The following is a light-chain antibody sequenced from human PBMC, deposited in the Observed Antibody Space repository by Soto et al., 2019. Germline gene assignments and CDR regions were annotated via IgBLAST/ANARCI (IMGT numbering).Light chain of an antibody. CDR3: AAWDDSLNGPL. Sequence: QSVLTQPPSASGTPGQRVTISCSGSSSNIGSNAVNWYQQLPGTAPTLLIYSNNQRPSGVPDRFSGSKSGTSASLAVNGLQSEDEADYYCAAWDDSLNGPLFGGGTKPPS. V-gene: IGLV1-44*01. CDR2: SNN. J-gene: IGLJ3*02. CDR1: SSNIGSNA.